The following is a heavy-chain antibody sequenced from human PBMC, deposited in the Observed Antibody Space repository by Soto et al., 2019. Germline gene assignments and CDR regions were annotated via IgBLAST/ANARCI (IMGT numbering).Heavy chain of an antibody. V-gene: IGHV3-23*01. CDR2: ISGSGGST. Sequence: GGSLKLSCAASGFTFSSYAMSWVRQAPGKGLEWVSAISGSGGSTYYADSVKGRFTISRDNSKNTLYLQMNSLRAEDTAVYYCAKAHPNWNYVSRFYGMDVWGQGTTVTVSS. J-gene: IGHJ6*02. CDR1: GFTFSSYA. D-gene: IGHD1-7*01. CDR3: AKAHPNWNYVSRFYGMDV.